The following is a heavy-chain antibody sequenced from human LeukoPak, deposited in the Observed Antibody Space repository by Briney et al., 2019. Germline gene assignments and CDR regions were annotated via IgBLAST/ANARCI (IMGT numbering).Heavy chain of an antibody. CDR2: IIPIFGTA. D-gene: IGHD6-13*01. J-gene: IGHJ4*02. CDR1: GGTFSSYA. V-gene: IGHV1-69*13. Sequence: SVKVSCKASGGTFSSYAISWVRQAPGQGLEWMGGIIPIFGTANYAQKFQGRVTITADESTSTAYMELSSLRAEDTAVYYCAKDSKPAAGPFDYWGQGTLVTVSS. CDR3: AKDSKPAAGPFDY.